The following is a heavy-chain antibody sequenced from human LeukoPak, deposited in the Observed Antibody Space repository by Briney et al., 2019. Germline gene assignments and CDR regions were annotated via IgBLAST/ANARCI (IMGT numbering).Heavy chain of an antibody. CDR1: GYSISSGYY. J-gene: IGHJ2*01. Sequence: SETLSLTCTVSGYSISSGYYWGWIRQPPGKGLEWIGSIYHSGSTYYNPSLKSRVTISVDTSKNQFSLKLSSVTAADTAVYYCARPGLTGYEWYFDLWGRGTLVTVSS. V-gene: IGHV4-38-2*02. D-gene: IGHD3-9*01. CDR2: IYHSGST. CDR3: ARPGLTGYEWYFDL.